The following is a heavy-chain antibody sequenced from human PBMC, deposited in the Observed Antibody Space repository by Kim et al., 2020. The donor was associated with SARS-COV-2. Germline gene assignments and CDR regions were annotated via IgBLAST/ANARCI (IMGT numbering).Heavy chain of an antibody. CDR3: ARGQRLGFGELLFSAMGFDP. CDR1: GYTFTSYG. V-gene: IGHV1-18*04. CDR2: ISAYNGNT. D-gene: IGHD3-10*01. Sequence: ASVKVSCKASGYTFTSYGISWVRQAPGQGLEWMGLISAYNGNTNYAQKLQGRVTMTTDTSTSTAYMELRSLRSDDTAVYYCARGQRLGFGELLFSAMGFDPWGQGTLVTVSS. J-gene: IGHJ5*02.